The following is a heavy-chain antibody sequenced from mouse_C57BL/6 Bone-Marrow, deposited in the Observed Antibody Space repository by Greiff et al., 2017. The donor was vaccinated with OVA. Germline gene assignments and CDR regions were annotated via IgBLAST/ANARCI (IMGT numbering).Heavy chain of an antibody. V-gene: IGHV2-4*01. Sequence: QVQLKESGPGLVQPSQSLSITCTVSGFSLTSYGVHWVRQPPGKGLEWLGVIWSGGSTDYNAAFISRLSISKDNSKSQVFFKMNSLQADDTAIYYCAKDITTVVAYYAMDYWGQGTSVTVSS. D-gene: IGHD1-1*01. CDR2: IWSGGST. J-gene: IGHJ4*01. CDR3: AKDITTVVAYYAMDY. CDR1: GFSLTSYG.